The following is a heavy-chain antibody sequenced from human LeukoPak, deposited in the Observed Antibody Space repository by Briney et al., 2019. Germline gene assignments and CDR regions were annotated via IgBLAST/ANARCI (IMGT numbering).Heavy chain of an antibody. CDR1: GYTFTGYY. D-gene: IGHD5-12*01. J-gene: IGHJ4*02. CDR2: INPNSGGT. Sequence: VASVKVSCKASGYTFTGYYMHWVRQTPGQGLEWMGRINPNSGGTNSAQRFQGRVTMTRDTSISTAYMELSRLRSDDTAVYYCGRSPRYSGYEFDDWGQGTLVTVSS. V-gene: IGHV1-2*06. CDR3: GRSPRYSGYEFDD.